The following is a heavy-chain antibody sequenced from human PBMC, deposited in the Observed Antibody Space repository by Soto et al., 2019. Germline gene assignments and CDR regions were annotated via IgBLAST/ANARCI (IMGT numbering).Heavy chain of an antibody. CDR3: ARGLRSVLDY. CDR1: GFIFSNFG. V-gene: IGHV3-33*01. J-gene: IGHJ4*02. D-gene: IGHD6-6*01. Sequence: HPGGSLRLSCVASGFIFSNFGMHWVRQAPGKGLEWVAVISSDEKIKQYADSVRDRFAISRDNSKNTLYLQMTSLRAEDTAIYYCARGLRSVLDYWGQGTLVTVSS. CDR2: ISSDEKIK.